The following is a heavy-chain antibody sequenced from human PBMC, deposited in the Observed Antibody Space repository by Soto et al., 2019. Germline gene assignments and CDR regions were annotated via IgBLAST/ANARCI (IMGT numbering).Heavy chain of an antibody. CDR2: INAGNGNT. CDR1: GYTFTKYA. Sequence: ASVKVSCKASGYTFTKYALHWVRQAPGQRLEWMGWINAGNGNTKYSQKFQGRVTITRDTSASTSYMQLSSLRSEDTAAYYCARGRGVSGYVRFDPWGQGTLVTVSS. V-gene: IGHV1-3*01. CDR3: ARGRGVSGYVRFDP. J-gene: IGHJ5*02. D-gene: IGHD5-12*01.